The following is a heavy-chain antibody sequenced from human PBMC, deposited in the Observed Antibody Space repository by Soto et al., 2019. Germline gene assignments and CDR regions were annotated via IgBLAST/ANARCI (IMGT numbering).Heavy chain of an antibody. CDR2: IWYDGSNK. J-gene: IGHJ4*02. D-gene: IGHD6-13*01. CDR1: GFTFSSYG. V-gene: IGHV3-33*01. CDR3: ARWGIAAGDY. Sequence: QVQLVESGGGVVQPGRSLRLSCAASGFTFSSYGMHWVRQAPGKGLEWVAVIWYDGSNKYYADSVKGRFTITRDNSKNTLDLQMNSQRAEDTAVYYCARWGIAAGDYWGQGTLVTVSS.